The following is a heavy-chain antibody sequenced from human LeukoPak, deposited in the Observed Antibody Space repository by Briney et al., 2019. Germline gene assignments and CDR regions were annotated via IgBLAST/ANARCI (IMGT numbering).Heavy chain of an antibody. J-gene: IGHJ4*02. CDR2: MNPNSGNT. Sequence: ASLRGSSKASGYTFTSYDINCVRQATGDGLEWMGWMNPNSGNTGYTQKFQGRVTITRTTSISTAYMELSSLRSEDTAVYYCARERAGRFDYWGQGTLVTVSS. CDR1: GYTFTSYD. V-gene: IGHV1-8*01. D-gene: IGHD1-26*01. CDR3: ARERAGRFDY.